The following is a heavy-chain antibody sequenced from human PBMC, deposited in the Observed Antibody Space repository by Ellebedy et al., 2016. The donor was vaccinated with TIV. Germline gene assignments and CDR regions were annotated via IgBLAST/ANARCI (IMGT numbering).Heavy chain of an antibody. CDR3: ARHSKRGGD. D-gene: IGHD3-16*01. CDR2: IYTGDSDT. V-gene: IGHV5-51*01. CDR1: GNSFTNRW. J-gene: IGHJ4*02. Sequence: GGSLRLXXKASGNSFTNRWIAWVRQMPGKGLEWMGIIYTGDSDTRYSPSFQGHVTFSVDESINTAYLHWRSLKASDSAMYYCARHSKRGGDWGQGTLVTVPS.